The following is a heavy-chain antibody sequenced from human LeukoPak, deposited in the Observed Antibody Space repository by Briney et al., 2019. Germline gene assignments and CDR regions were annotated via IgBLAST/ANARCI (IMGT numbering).Heavy chain of an antibody. CDR2: ISYSGYT. V-gene: IGHV4-59*01. CDR3: ARGRNDNGGMFFDS. D-gene: IGHD4-23*01. CDR1: GGSIRSYY. J-gene: IGHJ4*02. Sequence: SETLSLTCTVSGGSIRSYYWNWIRQAPGKGLEWVGFISYSGYTSYSPSLKSRDAISVDTAKSQFSLRLNSMTAADTAIYYCARGRNDNGGMFFDSWAQGNLVTVSS.